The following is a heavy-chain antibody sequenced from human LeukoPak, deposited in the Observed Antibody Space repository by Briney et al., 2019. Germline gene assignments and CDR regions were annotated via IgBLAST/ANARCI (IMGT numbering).Heavy chain of an antibody. CDR3: ARGSFYYGSGSPRGMDV. J-gene: IGHJ6*04. Sequence: TSETLSLTCTVSGGSISSSSYYWGWIRQPPGKGLEWIGSIYYSGSTYYNPSLKSRVTISVDTSKNQFSLKLNSVTAADTALYYCARGSFYYGSGSPRGMDVWGKGTTVTISS. V-gene: IGHV4-39*07. CDR1: GGSISSSSYY. D-gene: IGHD3-10*01. CDR2: IYYSGST.